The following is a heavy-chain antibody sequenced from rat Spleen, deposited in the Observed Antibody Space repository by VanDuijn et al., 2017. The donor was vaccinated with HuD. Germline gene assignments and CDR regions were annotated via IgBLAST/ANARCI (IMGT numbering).Heavy chain of an antibody. V-gene: IGHV2-41*01. CDR2: IWNTGST. D-gene: IGHD5-1*01. J-gene: IGHJ2*01. Sequence: QVQLKESGPGLVQPSQTLSLTCTVSGFSLTTNGVSWVRQPPGKGLEWMGVIWNTGSTRYSSALKSRLSISKDTSKNQVFLKMNSLQTEDTGTYYCTRRAGSSHYFDYWGQGVMVTVSS. CDR1: GFSLTTNG. CDR3: TRRAGSSHYFDY.